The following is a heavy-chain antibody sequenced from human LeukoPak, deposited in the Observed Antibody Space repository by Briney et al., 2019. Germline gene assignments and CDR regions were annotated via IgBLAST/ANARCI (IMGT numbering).Heavy chain of an antibody. CDR3: ATGEQYGGGAVFGI. Sequence: TASETLSLTCSVSVASIGRYYWNWIRQPPGKGLEWIGYVYFSGSTNYNPSLKSRVTISVDTSTNHISLKMRSVTAADTALYYCATGEQYGGGAVFGIWGQGTMVSVSS. CDR2: VYFSGST. J-gene: IGHJ3*02. CDR1: VASIGRYY. V-gene: IGHV4-59*01. D-gene: IGHD3-16*01.